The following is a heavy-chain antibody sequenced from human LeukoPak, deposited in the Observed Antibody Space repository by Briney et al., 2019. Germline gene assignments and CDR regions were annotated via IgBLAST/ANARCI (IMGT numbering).Heavy chain of an antibody. J-gene: IGHJ6*02. D-gene: IGHD3-10*01. CDR3: ANDVGSGTYYHSSLSLDV. CDR2: ISYDGSNK. Sequence: PGGSLRLSCAASGFTFSSYGMHWVRQAPGKGLEWVAVISYDGSNKYYADSVKGRFTISRDNSKNTVYLQMSGLRSEDTAVYSCANDVGSGTYYHSSLSLDVWGQGTTVTVSS. V-gene: IGHV3-30*18. CDR1: GFTFSSYG.